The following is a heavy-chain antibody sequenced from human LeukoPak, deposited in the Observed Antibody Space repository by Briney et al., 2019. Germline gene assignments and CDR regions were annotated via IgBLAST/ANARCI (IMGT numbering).Heavy chain of an antibody. CDR2: VYPDDGQR. V-gene: IGHV1-24*01. Sequence: ASVKVSCKISGYTLNDISVHWVRQPPGKGREWMGGVYPDDGQRVYAQRFQGKVTMTEDTSTNTAYMELSRLRSEDTAVYFCAAVSGHYTLLDAWGQGALVTVST. D-gene: IGHD4-11*01. J-gene: IGHJ5*02. CDR1: GYTLNDIS. CDR3: AAVSGHYTLLDA.